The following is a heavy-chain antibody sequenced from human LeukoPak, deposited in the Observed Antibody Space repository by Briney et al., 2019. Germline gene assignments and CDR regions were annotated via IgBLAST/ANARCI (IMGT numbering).Heavy chain of an antibody. Sequence: SKTLSLTCTVSGDSISTNYSSWIRKPQGQGQESTGYIYYSGNTNCNPSLKSRVTILVDTSKNQFSLKLSSVAAADTAVYYCARVGSGSFDYWGQGTLVTVSS. CDR3: ARVGSGSFDY. CDR1: GDSISTNY. D-gene: IGHD6-19*01. J-gene: IGHJ4*02. CDR2: IYYSGNT. V-gene: IGHV4-59*01.